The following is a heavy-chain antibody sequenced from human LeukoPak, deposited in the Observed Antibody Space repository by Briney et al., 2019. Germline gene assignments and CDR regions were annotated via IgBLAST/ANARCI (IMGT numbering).Heavy chain of an antibody. CDR1: GYTFTGYY. J-gene: IGHJ5*02. Sequence: ASVKVSCKASGYTFTGYYMHWVRQAPGQGLEWMGWINTNTGNPTYAQGFTGRFVFSLDTSVSTAYLQISSLKAEDTAVYYCATPGYCSGGSCQEDWFDPWGQGTLVTVPS. CDR3: ATPGYCSGGSCQEDWFDP. V-gene: IGHV7-4-1*02. D-gene: IGHD2-15*01. CDR2: INTNTGNP.